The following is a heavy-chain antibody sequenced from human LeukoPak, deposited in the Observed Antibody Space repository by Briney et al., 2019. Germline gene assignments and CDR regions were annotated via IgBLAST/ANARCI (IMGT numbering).Heavy chain of an antibody. D-gene: IGHD2-15*01. Sequence: SETLSLTCAVYGGSFSGYYWSWIRQPPGKGLEWIGEINHSGSTNYNPSLKSRVTISVDTSKNQFSLKLSSVTAADTAVHYCARAPADCSGGSCYRYYYYGMDVWGKGTTVTVSS. CDR2: INHSGST. V-gene: IGHV4-34*01. CDR1: GGSFSGYY. CDR3: ARAPADCSGGSCYRYYYYGMDV. J-gene: IGHJ6*04.